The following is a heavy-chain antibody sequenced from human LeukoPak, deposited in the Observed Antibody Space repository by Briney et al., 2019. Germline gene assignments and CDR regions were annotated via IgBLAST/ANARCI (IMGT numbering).Heavy chain of an antibody. CDR3: AKDNSPYSNSWLQFFQH. CDR1: GFTFSSYA. D-gene: IGHD6-13*01. V-gene: IGHV3-23*01. J-gene: IGHJ1*01. Sequence: GGSLRLSCAASGFTFSSYAMSWVRPAPGKGLAWVSIISDSGGSTYYADSVKGRFTISRDNSENTLYLQMNSLRAEDTAVYYCAKDNSPYSNSWLQFFQHWGQGTLVTVSS. CDR2: ISDSGGST.